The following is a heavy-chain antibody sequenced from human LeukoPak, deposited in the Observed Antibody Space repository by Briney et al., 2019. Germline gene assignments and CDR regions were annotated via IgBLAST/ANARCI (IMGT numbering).Heavy chain of an antibody. CDR2: INSGNGNT. CDR1: GYTFINYA. D-gene: IGHD3-10*01. Sequence: ASVKVSCKASGYTFINYAMHWVRQAPGQRLECMGWINSGNGNTKYSQNFQGRVTITRDTSASTAYMELGSLRSEDTAVYYCAREYYGSGSYPGFVYYYGMDVWGQGTTVTVSS. J-gene: IGHJ6*02. CDR3: AREYYGSGSYPGFVYYYGMDV. V-gene: IGHV1-3*01.